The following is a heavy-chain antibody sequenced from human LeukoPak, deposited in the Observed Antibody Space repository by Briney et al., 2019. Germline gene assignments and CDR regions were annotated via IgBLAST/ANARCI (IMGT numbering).Heavy chain of an antibody. CDR3: ARDTQAVADPPGFDP. D-gene: IGHD6-19*01. Sequence: GSSVKVSCKASGGTFSSYAISWVRQAPGQGLEWMGRIIPILGIANYALKFQGRVTITADKSTSTAYMELSSLRSEDTAVYYCARDTQAVADPPGFDPWGQGTLVTVSS. J-gene: IGHJ5*02. CDR2: IIPILGIA. CDR1: GGTFSSYA. V-gene: IGHV1-69*04.